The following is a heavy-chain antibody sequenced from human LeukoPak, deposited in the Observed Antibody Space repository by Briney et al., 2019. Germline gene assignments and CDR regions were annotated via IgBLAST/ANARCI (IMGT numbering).Heavy chain of an antibody. CDR2: IYYSGST. Sequence: SETLSLTCTVSGGSISSGGYYWSWLRQHPGKGLEWIGYIYYSGSTYYNPSLKSRVIISLDTSENQFSLKLTSVTAADTAVYYCARAQSSTYYPFDYWGQGTLVTVSS. CDR1: GGSISSGGYY. V-gene: IGHV4-31*03. D-gene: IGHD1-26*01. J-gene: IGHJ4*02. CDR3: ARAQSSTYYPFDY.